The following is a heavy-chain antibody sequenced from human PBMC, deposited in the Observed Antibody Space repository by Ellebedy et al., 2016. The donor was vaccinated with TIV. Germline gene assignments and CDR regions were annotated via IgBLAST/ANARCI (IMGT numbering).Heavy chain of an antibody. V-gene: IGHV4-31*03. CDR3: ARGKHDYGDFGY. Sequence: SETLSLTXTVSGASFTGGGYYWSWIRQHPGKGLEWIGDIYDSGTTYYNASLKSRLSMSIDTSKRQFSLSLNSVTAADTATYYCARGKHDYGDFGYWGQGTLVTVSS. CDR1: GASFTGGGYY. D-gene: IGHD4-17*01. CDR2: IYDSGTT. J-gene: IGHJ4*02.